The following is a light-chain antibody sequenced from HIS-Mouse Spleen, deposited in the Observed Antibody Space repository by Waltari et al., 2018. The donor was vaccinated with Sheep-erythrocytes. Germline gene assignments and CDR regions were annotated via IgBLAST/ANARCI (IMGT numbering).Light chain of an antibody. CDR2: DVS. V-gene: IGLV2-11*01. Sequence: QSALTQPRSVSGSPGQSVTIPCPGTSSDGCGYNHVSWYQQHPGKAPKLMIYDVSKRPSGVPDRFSGSKSGNTASLTISGLQAEDEADYYCCSYAGSYNHVFATGTKVTVL. J-gene: IGLJ1*01. CDR3: CSYAGSYNHV. CDR1: SSDGCGYNH.